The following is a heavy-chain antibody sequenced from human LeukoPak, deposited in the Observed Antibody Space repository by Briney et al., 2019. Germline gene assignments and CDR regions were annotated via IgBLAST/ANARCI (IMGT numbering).Heavy chain of an antibody. D-gene: IGHD2-2*01. V-gene: IGHV5-10-1*01. CDR3: AGTGYCSSTSCYSWFDP. CDR2: IDPSDSYT. CDR1: GYSFIAYW. Sequence: GESLKISCKGSGYSFIAYWINWVRQMPGKGLEWMGRIDPSDSYTNYSPSFQGHVTISADKSISTAYLQWSSLKASDTAMYYCAGTGYCSSTSCYSWFDPWGQGTLVTVSS. J-gene: IGHJ5*02.